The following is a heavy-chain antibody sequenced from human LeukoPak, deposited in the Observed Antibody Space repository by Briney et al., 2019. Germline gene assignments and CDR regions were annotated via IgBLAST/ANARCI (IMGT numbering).Heavy chain of an antibody. D-gene: IGHD6-13*01. V-gene: IGHV4-59*12. J-gene: IGHJ6*03. CDR3: ARVAAAGTGIFVNFYYSMDI. CDR1: GGSISSYY. Sequence: PSETLSLTCTVSGGSISSYYWSWIRQPPGKGLEWIGYIYYSGSTNYNPSLTSRVTISVDTPKNQFSLNLTSVTAADTAVYYCARVAAAGTGIFVNFYYSMDIWGKGTTVTISS. CDR2: IYYSGST.